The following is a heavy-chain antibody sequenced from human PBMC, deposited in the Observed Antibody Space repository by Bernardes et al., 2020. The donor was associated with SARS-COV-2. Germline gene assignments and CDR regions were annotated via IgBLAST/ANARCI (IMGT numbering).Heavy chain of an antibody. V-gene: IGHV3-7*01. CDR1: GFTFSSYW. Sequence: GGSLRLSCAASGFTFSSYWMSWVRQAPGKGLEWVANIKQDGSEKYYVDSVKGRFTISRDIAKNSLYLQMNSLRAEDTAVYYCARDLRASSNYYYYYGMDVWGQGTTVTVSS. J-gene: IGHJ6*02. CDR3: ARDLRASSNYYYYYGMDV. D-gene: IGHD6-13*01. CDR2: IKQDGSEK.